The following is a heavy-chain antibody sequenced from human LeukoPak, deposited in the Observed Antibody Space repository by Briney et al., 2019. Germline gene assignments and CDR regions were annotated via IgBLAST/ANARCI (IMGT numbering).Heavy chain of an antibody. Sequence: GGSLRLSCAASGFTFSSYSMNWVRQAPGKGLEWVSSISSSSSYIYYADSVKGRFTISRDNAKNSLYLQMNSLRAEDTAVYYCARGSKLGLRYFDWLLHYWGQGTLVTVSS. V-gene: IGHV3-21*01. CDR2: ISSSSSYI. D-gene: IGHD3-9*01. CDR1: GFTFSSYS. CDR3: ARGSKLGLRYFDWLLHY. J-gene: IGHJ4*02.